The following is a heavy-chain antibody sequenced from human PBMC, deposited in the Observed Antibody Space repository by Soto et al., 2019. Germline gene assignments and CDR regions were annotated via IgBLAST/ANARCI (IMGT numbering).Heavy chain of an antibody. CDR1: GFTVSSYV. J-gene: IGHJ6*02. Sequence: WGSLRLSCAASGFTVSSYVMHWVRQAPDKELEWVAVISYDGSNKYYADSVKGRFTISRDNSKNTLYLQMNSLRAEDTAVYYCAKDPFSSSWYYPDYYYGMDVWGQGTTVTVSS. V-gene: IGHV3-30*18. CDR3: AKDPFSSSWYYPDYYYGMDV. D-gene: IGHD6-13*01. CDR2: ISYDGSNK.